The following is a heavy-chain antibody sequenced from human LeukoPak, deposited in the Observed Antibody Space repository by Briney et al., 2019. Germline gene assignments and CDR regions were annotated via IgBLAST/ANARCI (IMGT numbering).Heavy chain of an antibody. D-gene: IGHD3-10*01. V-gene: IGHV1-2*02. CDR3: ARDPPTMVRGFDY. J-gene: IGHJ4*02. CDR1: GYTFTGYY. Sequence: ASVTVSCKASGYTFTGYYMHWVRQAPGQGLEWMGWINPNSGGTNYAQKFQGRVTMTRDTSISTAYMELSRLRSDDTAVYYCARDPPTMVRGFDYWGQGTLVTVSS. CDR2: INPNSGGT.